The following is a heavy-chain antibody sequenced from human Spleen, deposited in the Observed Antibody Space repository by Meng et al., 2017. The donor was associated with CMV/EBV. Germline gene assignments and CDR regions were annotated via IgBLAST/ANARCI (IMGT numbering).Heavy chain of an antibody. CDR3: AKDLNYRFLEWLLSFDY. D-gene: IGHD3-3*01. J-gene: IGHJ4*02. Sequence: GESLKISCKASGFTFSSHAMSWIRQAAGKGLEWVSLISASGADTYYADSLKGRFTISRDNSKNTLYLQINSLSAEDTALYYCAKDLNYRFLEWLLSFDYWGQGMLVTVSS. CDR2: ISASGADT. V-gene: IGHV3-23*01. CDR1: GFTFSSHA.